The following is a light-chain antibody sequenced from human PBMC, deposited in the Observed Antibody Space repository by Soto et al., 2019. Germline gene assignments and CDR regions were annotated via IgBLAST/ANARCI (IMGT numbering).Light chain of an antibody. J-gene: IGKJ4*01. CDR2: KAS. CDR1: QSISSW. CDR3: QHLT. V-gene: IGKV1-5*03. Sequence: DIEMTQSPSTLSASVGDRVTITCRASQSISSWLAWYQQKPGKAPKLLIYKASSLESGVPSRFSGSGSGTEFTLTICSLQPDDFATYYCQHLTFGGGTKVEIK.